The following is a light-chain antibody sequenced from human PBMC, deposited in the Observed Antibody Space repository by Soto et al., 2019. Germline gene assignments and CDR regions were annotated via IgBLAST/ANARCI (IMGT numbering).Light chain of an antibody. Sequence: IVLTQSPSTLSLSPGGRATLSCRASQSVSSSYLAWYQQKPGQAPRLXIYGASSRATGIPDRFSGSGSATDFTPTISRLEPEDFAVYYCQQYGSSPPITFGQGTRLEIK. J-gene: IGKJ5*01. CDR3: QQYGSSPPIT. CDR2: GAS. CDR1: QSVSSSY. V-gene: IGKV3-20*01.